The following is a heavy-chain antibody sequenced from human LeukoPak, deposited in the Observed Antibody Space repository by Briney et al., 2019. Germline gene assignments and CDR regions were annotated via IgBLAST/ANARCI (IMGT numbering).Heavy chain of an antibody. CDR1: GFTFSSYA. J-gene: IGHJ4*02. CDR2: ISYDGSNK. V-gene: IGHV3-30-3*02. Sequence: GGSLRLSCAASGFTFSSYAMHWVRQAPGKGLEWVAVISYDGSNKYYADSVKGRFTISRDNSKNTLYLQMNSLRAEDTAVYYCAKNPEYSSSSYYFDYWGQGTLVTVSS. D-gene: IGHD6-6*01. CDR3: AKNPEYSSSSYYFDY.